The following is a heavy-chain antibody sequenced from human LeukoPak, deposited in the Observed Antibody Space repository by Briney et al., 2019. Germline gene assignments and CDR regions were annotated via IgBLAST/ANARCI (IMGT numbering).Heavy chain of an antibody. CDR2: IYHSGST. CDR3: ASARWDS. Sequence: SETLSLTCTVSGGSISSYYWSWIRQPPGKRLEWIGEIYHSGSTNYNPSLKSRVTISVDKSNNQFSLRLNSVTAADTAVYYCASARWDSWGQGTLVTVSS. D-gene: IGHD5-24*01. J-gene: IGHJ4*02. CDR1: GGSISSYY. V-gene: IGHV4-59*12.